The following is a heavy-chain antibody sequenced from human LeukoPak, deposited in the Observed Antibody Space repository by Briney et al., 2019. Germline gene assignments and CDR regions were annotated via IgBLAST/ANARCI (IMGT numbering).Heavy chain of an antibody. CDR3: ARDSYGSADY. CDR2: ISSSSTTI. CDR1: GFTFSSYV. J-gene: IGHJ4*02. Sequence: EGSLRLSCAASGFTFSSYVMHWVRQAPGKGLEWVSYISSSSTTIYYADSVKGRFTISRDNAKNSLYLQMNSLRVEDTAVYYCARDSYGSADYWGQGTLVTVSS. D-gene: IGHD3-10*01. V-gene: IGHV3-48*01.